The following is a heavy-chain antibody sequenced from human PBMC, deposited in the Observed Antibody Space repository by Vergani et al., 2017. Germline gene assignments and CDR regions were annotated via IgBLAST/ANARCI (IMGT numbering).Heavy chain of an antibody. CDR2: ISGSGGST. D-gene: IGHD6-6*01. J-gene: IGHJ4*02. CDR3: AKLYSSSPRGFSGY. CDR1: GFTFCSYA. Sequence: EVQLLESGGGLVQPGGSLRLSCAASGFTFCSYAMSWVRQAPGKGLEWVSAISGSGGSTYYADSVKGRFTISRDNSKNTLYLQMNSLRAEDTAVYYCAKLYSSSPRGFSGYWGQGTLVTVSS. V-gene: IGHV3-23*01.